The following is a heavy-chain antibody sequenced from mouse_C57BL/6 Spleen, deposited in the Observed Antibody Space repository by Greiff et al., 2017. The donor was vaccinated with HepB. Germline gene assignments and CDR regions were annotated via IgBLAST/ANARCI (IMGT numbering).Heavy chain of an antibody. J-gene: IGHJ2*01. CDR1: GFSLTSYG. CDR2: IWRGGST. D-gene: IGHD2-5*01. CDR3: AKGDSNGGYYFDY. V-gene: IGHV2-5*01. Sequence: VKLMESGPGLVQPSQSLSITCTVSGFSLTSYGVHWVRQSPGKGLEWLGVIWRGGSTDYNAAFMSRLSITKDNSKSQVFFKMNSLQADDTAIYYCAKGDSNGGYYFDYWGQGTTLTVSS.